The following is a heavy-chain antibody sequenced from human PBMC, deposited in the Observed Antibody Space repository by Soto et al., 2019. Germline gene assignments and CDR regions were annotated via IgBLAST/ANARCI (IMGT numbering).Heavy chain of an antibody. D-gene: IGHD6-13*01. CDR1: GGSISSYY. CDR3: ASGPRPVIADQAVTN. CDR2: IYYSGST. J-gene: IGHJ4*02. V-gene: IGHV4-59*01. Sequence: SETLSLTCTVCGGSISSYYWSWIRQPPGKGLEWIGYIYYSGSTNYNPSLKSRVIISVDTSKNQFSLKLSSVTAADTAVYYCASGPRPVIADQAVTNWGQGTLVTVSS.